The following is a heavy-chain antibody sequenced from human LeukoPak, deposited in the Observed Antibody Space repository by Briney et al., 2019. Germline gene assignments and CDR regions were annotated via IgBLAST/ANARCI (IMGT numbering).Heavy chain of an antibody. CDR2: IKLSGGST. CDR3: ARDPGPNSSSTRGLDY. D-gene: IGHD6-6*01. V-gene: IGHV1-46*01. Sequence: ASVKLSCKPSGSTFTSYYMHWGRQAPGQGLEWMGIIKLSGGSTINEQKFKRRVTMTTAMATSTVYMGLRSLRSEDTAVWYCARDPGPNSSSTRGLDYWGQGTLVTVPS. J-gene: IGHJ4*02. CDR1: GSTFTSYY.